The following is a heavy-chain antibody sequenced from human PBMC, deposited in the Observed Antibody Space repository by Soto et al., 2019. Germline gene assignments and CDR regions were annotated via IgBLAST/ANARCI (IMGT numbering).Heavy chain of an antibody. CDR3: AKDERIQLWLTLDY. CDR2: IVGDGSDT. CDR1: GFIFSSYW. D-gene: IGHD5-18*01. V-gene: IGHV3-74*01. Sequence: GGSLRLSCAASGFIFSSYWMHWVRQAPGKGLVWVSVIVGDGSDTDYADSVKGRFTISRDNSKNTLYLQMNSLRAEDTAVYYCAKDERIQLWLTLDYWGQGTLVTVSS. J-gene: IGHJ4*02.